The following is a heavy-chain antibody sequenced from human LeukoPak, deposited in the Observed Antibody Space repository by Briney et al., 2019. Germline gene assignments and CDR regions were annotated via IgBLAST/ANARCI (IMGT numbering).Heavy chain of an antibody. CDR2: TSYTGST. Sequence: PSETLSLTCTVSGASISSYYWSWIRQPPGKGLEWIGYTSYTGSTNYNPSLKSRVTISVDTSKKQFSLKLSSVTAADTAVYYCARHGSYLVRGFDYWGQGTLVAVSS. CDR3: ARHGSYLVRGFDY. V-gene: IGHV4-59*08. D-gene: IGHD5-12*01. CDR1: GASISSYY. J-gene: IGHJ4*02.